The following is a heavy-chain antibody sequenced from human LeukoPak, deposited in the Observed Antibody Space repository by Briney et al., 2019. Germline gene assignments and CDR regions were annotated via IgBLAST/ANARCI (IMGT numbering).Heavy chain of an antibody. Sequence: KSSETLSLTCAVYGGSFSGHYWSWIRQPPGKGLEWIGEIDHSGSTNYNPSLRSRVTTSLDTSKNQFSLNLISVTAADTAVYYCTRGHWGLQSWSQGTLVTVSS. CDR1: GGSFSGHY. CDR2: IDHSGST. CDR3: TRGHWGLQS. J-gene: IGHJ5*02. V-gene: IGHV4-34*01. D-gene: IGHD7-27*01.